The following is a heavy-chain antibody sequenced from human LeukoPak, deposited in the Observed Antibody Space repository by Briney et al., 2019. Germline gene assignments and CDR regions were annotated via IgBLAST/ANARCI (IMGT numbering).Heavy chain of an antibody. CDR3: ARDTGLRDSYYYYYMDV. V-gene: IGHV4-4*07. CDR2: SYTSVST. Sequence: SETLSLTCTVSGGSISSYYWSWLRQPAGKGLEWIGRSYTSVSTNYNPSLKSRVTMSVDTSKNQFSLKLSSVTAADTAVYYCARDTGLRDSYYYYYMDVWGQGTLVTVSS. D-gene: IGHD3-16*01. J-gene: IGHJ6*03. CDR1: GGSISSYY.